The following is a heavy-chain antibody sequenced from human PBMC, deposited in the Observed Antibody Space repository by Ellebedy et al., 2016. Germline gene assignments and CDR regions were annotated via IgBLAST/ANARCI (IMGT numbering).Heavy chain of an antibody. V-gene: IGHV1-18*01. CDR3: ARDLMIVVVITSDAFDI. J-gene: IGHJ3*02. Sequence: ASVKVSCKASGYTFTSYGISWVRQAPGQGLEWMGWISAYNGNTNYAQKLQGRVTMTTDTSTSTAYMELRSLRSDDTAVYYCARDLMIVVVITSDAFDIWGQGTMVTVSS. CDR1: GYTFTSYG. D-gene: IGHD3-22*01. CDR2: ISAYNGNT.